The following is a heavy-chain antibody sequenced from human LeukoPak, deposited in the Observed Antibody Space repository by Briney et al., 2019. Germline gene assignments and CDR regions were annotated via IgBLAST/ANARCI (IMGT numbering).Heavy chain of an antibody. J-gene: IGHJ5*02. CDR3: ARDKGGIAAAGTRPTWFDP. V-gene: IGHV3-7*01. D-gene: IGHD6-13*01. CDR2: IKEDGNGN. Sequence: PGGSLRLSCAASGFTFSSYWMSWVRQAPGKGLEWLANIKEDGNGNNYVDSVRGRFTISRDNAKNSLYLQMNSLRAEDTAVYYCARDKGGIAAAGTRPTWFDPWGQGTLVTVSS. CDR1: GFTFSSYW.